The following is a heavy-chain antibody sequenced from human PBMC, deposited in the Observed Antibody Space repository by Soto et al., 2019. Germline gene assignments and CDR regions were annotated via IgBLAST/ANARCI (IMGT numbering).Heavy chain of an antibody. Sequence: GGSLRLSCAASGFTFDDYAMHWVRQAPGKGLEWVSGISWNSGSIGYADSVKGRFTISRDNAKNSLYLQMNSLRAEDTALYYCISGSSYDYWGQGTLVXVSS. D-gene: IGHD3-10*01. CDR3: ISGSSYDY. CDR1: GFTFDDYA. V-gene: IGHV3-9*01. J-gene: IGHJ4*02. CDR2: ISWNSGSI.